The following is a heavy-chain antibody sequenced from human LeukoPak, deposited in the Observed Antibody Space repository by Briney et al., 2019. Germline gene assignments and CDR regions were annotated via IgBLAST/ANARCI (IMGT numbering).Heavy chain of an antibody. Sequence: SETLSLTCTVSGGSISSYYWSWIRQPPGKGLEWIGYIYYSGSTNYNPSLKSRVTISVDTSNNQFSLKLSSVTAEDTAVYYCAVHYDSSGYVDYWGQGTLVTVSS. D-gene: IGHD3-22*01. CDR1: GGSISSYY. CDR2: IYYSGST. V-gene: IGHV4-59*08. J-gene: IGHJ4*02. CDR3: AVHYDSSGYVDY.